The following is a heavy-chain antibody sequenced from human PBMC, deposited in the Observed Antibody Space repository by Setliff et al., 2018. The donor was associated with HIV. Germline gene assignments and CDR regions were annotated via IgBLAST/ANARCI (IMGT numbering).Heavy chain of an antibody. V-gene: IGHV1-3*01. CDR2: INAGNGDT. CDR1: GYTFTNYA. Sequence: ASVKVSCKASGYTFTNYAMRWVRQAPGQRLEWMGWINAGNGDTKYSQKFQGRVTFTWDTSASTAYMELSSLRSEDTAVYYCFSRGEDAFDIWGQGTMVTVSS. CDR3: FSRGEDAFDI. D-gene: IGHD3-10*01. J-gene: IGHJ3*02.